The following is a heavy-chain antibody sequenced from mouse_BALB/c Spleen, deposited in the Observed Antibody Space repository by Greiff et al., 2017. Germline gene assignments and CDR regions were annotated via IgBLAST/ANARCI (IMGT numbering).Heavy chain of an antibody. CDR1: GYTFTDYA. CDR3: ARELGLRGWYFDY. J-gene: IGHJ2*01. V-gene: IGHV1S137*01. Sequence: VQLQQSGAELVRPGVSVKISCKGSGYTFTDYAMHWVKQSHAKSLEWIGVISTYYGDASYNQKFKGKATMTVDKSSSTAYMELARLTSEDSAIYYCARELGLRGWYFDYWGQGTTLTVSS. D-gene: IGHD3-1*01. CDR2: ISTYYGDA.